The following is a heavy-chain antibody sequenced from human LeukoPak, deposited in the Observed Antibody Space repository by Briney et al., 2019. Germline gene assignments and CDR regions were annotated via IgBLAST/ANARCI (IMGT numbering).Heavy chain of an antibody. D-gene: IGHD3-10*01. CDR3: ARDGVLLWFGEPEADAFDI. V-gene: IGHV3-30*02. CDR2: LRYDGSTK. CDR1: RFTFSNYG. Sequence: PGGSLRLSCAASRFTFSNYGMHWVRQAPGKGLEWVAFLRYDGSTKYYADSVKGRFTISRDNSKNTLFLQMNSLRAEDTAVYYCARDGVLLWFGEPEADAFDIWGQGTMVTVSS. J-gene: IGHJ3*02.